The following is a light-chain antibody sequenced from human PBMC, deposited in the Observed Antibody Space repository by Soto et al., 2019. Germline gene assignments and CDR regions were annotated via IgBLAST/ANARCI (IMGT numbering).Light chain of an antibody. J-gene: IGLJ3*02. V-gene: IGLV2-11*01. CDR3: CSFAGHSSM. Sequence: QSALSRAVSGSPGQSVTLSCTGATTDVGSSDYVSWYQQHPGNAPRLLIYDVNKRPAGVPTRFSGSKSDKTASLTISGLQTEDEAVYFCCSFAGHSSMFDGETQVTVL. CDR1: TTDVGSSDY. CDR2: DVN.